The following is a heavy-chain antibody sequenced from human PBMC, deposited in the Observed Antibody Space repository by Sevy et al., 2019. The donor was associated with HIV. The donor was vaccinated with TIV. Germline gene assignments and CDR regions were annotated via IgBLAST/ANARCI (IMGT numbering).Heavy chain of an antibody. CDR3: ARGGGDPRADSFDH. CDR1: GFTFNLYS. V-gene: IGHV3-21*06. CDR2: ISGSSSYI. D-gene: IGHD2-21*02. J-gene: IGHJ4*02. Sequence: GGSLRLSCAASGFTFNLYSMNWVRQAPGKGLEWVSSISGSSSYIFYADSVRGRFTISRDNAKNSLYLQMHSLRADDTAVYYCARGGGDPRADSFDHWGQGTLVTVSS.